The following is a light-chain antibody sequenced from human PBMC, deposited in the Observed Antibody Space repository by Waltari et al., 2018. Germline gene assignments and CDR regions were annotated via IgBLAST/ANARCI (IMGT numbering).Light chain of an antibody. CDR2: CAS. J-gene: IGKJ2*01. CDR3: QKNYTSPYT. Sequence: DIVMTQSPDSLAVSLGERATINCKSSQSVLHSSNNKKYLAWYQQKPGQLPNLRIYCASSRESGVPDRCSRGGSGTDYSFRTSSLQAEDVAVYYCQKNYTSPYTLGQGTKLEMK. V-gene: IGKV4-1*01. CDR1: QSVLHSSNNKKY.